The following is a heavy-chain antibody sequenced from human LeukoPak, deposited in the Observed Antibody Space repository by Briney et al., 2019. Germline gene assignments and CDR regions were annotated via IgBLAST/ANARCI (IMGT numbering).Heavy chain of an antibody. J-gene: IGHJ5*02. CDR1: GFTVSSNY. V-gene: IGHV3-66*01. CDR3: ARMVTGWPNWIDP. CDR2: IYSGGSA. Sequence: GGSLRLSCAASGFTVSSNYMSWVRQAPGKGPEWVSVIYSGGSAYSADSVKGRFTMSRDTSKNTLYLQMNSLRAEDTAVYYCARMVTGWPNWIDPWGQGTLVTVSS. D-gene: IGHD6-19*01.